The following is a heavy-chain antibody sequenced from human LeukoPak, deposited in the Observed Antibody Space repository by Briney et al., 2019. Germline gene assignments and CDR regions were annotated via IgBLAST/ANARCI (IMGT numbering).Heavy chain of an antibody. CDR3: AKHGSGSYQGY. Sequence: SETLSLTCAVSGASISSETWWNWVRQPPGKGLEWIGEIYHGGAANYNPSLKNRVIISLDKSKNQFFLELTSVTAADTAVYYCAKHGSGSYQGYWGQGTLVTVSS. CDR2: IYHGGAA. J-gene: IGHJ4*02. D-gene: IGHD3-10*01. V-gene: IGHV4-4*02. CDR1: GASISSETW.